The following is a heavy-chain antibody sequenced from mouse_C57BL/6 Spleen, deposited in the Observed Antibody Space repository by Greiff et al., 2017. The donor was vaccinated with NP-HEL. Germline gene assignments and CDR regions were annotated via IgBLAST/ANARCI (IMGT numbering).Heavy chain of an antibody. CDR2: INPYNGGT. J-gene: IGHJ2*01. CDR3: ARDYYYGSSGGY. D-gene: IGHD1-1*01. V-gene: IGHV1-19*01. Sequence: VQLQQSGPVLVKPGASVKMSCKASGYTFTDYYMNWVKQSHGKSLEWIGVINPYNGGTSYNQKFKGKATLTVDKSSSTAYMELNSLTSEDSAVYYCARDYYYGSSGGYWGQGTTLTVSS. CDR1: GYTFTDYY.